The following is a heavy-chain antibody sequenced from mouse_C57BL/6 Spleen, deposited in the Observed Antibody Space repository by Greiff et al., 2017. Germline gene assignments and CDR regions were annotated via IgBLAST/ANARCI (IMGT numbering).Heavy chain of an antibody. J-gene: IGHJ1*03. Sequence: QVQLQQPGAELVKPGASVKMSCKASGYTFTSYWINWVKQRPGQGLEWIGDIYPGSGGTNYNEQFKSKATLTVVTSSSTAYMQLSSLTSEDSAVYYCASYDGSNRWYFDVWGTGTTVTVSS. CDR1: GYTFTSYW. D-gene: IGHD1-1*01. CDR2: IYPGSGGT. CDR3: ASYDGSNRWYFDV. V-gene: IGHV1-55*01.